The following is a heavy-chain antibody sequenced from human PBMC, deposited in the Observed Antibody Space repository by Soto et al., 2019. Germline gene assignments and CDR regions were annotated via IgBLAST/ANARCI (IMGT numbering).Heavy chain of an antibody. D-gene: IGHD1-26*01. V-gene: IGHV4-30-4*08. Sequence: SETLSLTCTVSGASISSGGYYWSWIRQPPGEGLEWIGSIYYSGSTNYNPSLKSRVTISVDTSKNQFSLKLSSVTAADTAVYYCARGEDYYGMDVWGQGTTVTVSS. CDR1: GASISSGGYY. CDR2: IYYSGST. CDR3: ARGEDYYGMDV. J-gene: IGHJ6*02.